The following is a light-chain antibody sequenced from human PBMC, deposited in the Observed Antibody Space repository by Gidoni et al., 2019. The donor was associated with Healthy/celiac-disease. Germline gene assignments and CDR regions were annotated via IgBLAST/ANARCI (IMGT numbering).Light chain of an antibody. V-gene: IGKV3-20*01. CDR2: GAS. J-gene: IGKJ2*01. CDR1: QSVSSSY. CDR3: QQYGSSPLYT. Sequence: IVFTQSPCTLSLSPGERATLSCRASQSVSSSYLAWYQQKPGQAPRLLIYGASSRATGIPDRFSGSGSGTDFTLTISRLEPEDFAVYYCQQYGSSPLYTFGQGTKLEIK.